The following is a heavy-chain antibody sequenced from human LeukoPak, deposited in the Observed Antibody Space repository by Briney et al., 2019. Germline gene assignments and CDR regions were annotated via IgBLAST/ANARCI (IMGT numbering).Heavy chain of an antibody. Sequence: PSETLSLTCTVPGASINRSSYSWAWIRQPPGKGLEWIGSMSHSESPYYNPSLRSRVTISVDTSKNQLSLRLTSVTAADRAVYYCARQPPYSSTFDIWGQGTMVTVS. V-gene: IGHV4-39*01. CDR1: GASINRSSYS. J-gene: IGHJ3*02. D-gene: IGHD2-21*01. CDR3: ARQPPYSSTFDI. CDR2: MSHSESP.